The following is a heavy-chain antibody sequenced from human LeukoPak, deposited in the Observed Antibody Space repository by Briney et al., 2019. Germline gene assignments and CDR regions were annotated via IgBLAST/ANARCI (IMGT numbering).Heavy chain of an antibody. D-gene: IGHD4-17*01. CDR3: ARLYGGYTTLYYGMDV. Sequence: PSETLSLTCTVSGGSISSYYWSWIRQPPGKGLEWVGYIYYSGSTNYNPSLKSRVTISVDTSKNQFSLKLSSVTAADTAVYYCARLYGGYTTLYYGMDVWGQGTTVTVSS. CDR2: IYYSGST. J-gene: IGHJ6*02. CDR1: GGSISSYY. V-gene: IGHV4-59*08.